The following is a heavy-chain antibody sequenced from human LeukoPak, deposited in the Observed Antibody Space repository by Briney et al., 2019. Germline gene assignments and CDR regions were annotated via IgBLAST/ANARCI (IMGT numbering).Heavy chain of an antibody. CDR1: GFTFSTDA. Sequence: GESLRLSCAASGFTFSTDAMNWVRQAPGKGLEWVSGISDSGGNTYYADSVKGRFTISRDKSKNTLDLQMNSLRAEDTAVYYCAKGTMHDYWGQGTLVTVSP. D-gene: IGHD4/OR15-4a*01. CDR2: ISDSGGNT. CDR3: AKGTMHDY. V-gene: IGHV3-23*01. J-gene: IGHJ4*02.